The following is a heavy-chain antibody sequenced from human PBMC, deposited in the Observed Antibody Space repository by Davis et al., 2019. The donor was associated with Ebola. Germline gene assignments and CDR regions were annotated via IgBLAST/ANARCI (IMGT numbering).Heavy chain of an antibody. CDR3: ARDVGGRAGY. J-gene: IGHJ4*01. Sequence: PGRSLRPSFVIPELTFRGNWFHWDRQAPGKGLSWLSRIDTDGSTTNYADSVRGRFTISRDNAKNTLFLQMNSLRADDTAVYYCARDVGGRAGYWGQGTLVTVSS. CDR2: IDTDGSTT. V-gene: IGHV3-74*01. CDR1: ELTFRGNW.